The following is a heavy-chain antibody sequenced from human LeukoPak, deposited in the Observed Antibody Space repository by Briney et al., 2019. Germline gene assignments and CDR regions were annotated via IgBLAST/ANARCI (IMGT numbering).Heavy chain of an antibody. J-gene: IGHJ4*02. D-gene: IGHD5-12*01. CDR2: IIPIFGTA. Sequence: VASVTVSCKASGGTFSSYAISWVRQAPGQGLEWMGGIIPIFGTANYAQKFQGRVTITADESTSTAYMELSSLRSEDTAVYYCARDYPYVGYSGYAPFDYWGQGTLVTVSS. V-gene: IGHV1-69*13. CDR1: GGTFSSYA. CDR3: ARDYPYVGYSGYAPFDY.